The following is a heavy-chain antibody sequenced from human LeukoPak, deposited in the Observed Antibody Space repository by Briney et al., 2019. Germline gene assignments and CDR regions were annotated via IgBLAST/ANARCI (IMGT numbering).Heavy chain of an antibody. D-gene: IGHD6-13*01. CDR3: ARAYRYSSSRYMSDYYYYYMDV. J-gene: IGHJ6*03. CDR1: GYTFTDYY. V-gene: IGHV1-2*02. Sequence: ASVKVSCKASGYTFTDYYMHWVRQAPGQGLEWMGWIIPNSGDTNYAQKFQGRVTMTRDTSISTAYMELSRLRSDDTAVYYCARAYRYSSSRYMSDYYYYYMDVWGKGTTVTVSS. CDR2: IIPNSGDT.